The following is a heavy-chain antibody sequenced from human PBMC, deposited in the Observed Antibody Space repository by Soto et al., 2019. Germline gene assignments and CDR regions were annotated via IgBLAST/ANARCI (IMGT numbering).Heavy chain of an antibody. Sequence: GTLSLTFTVSGGSISSSTYYWDWIRQPPGKGLEWIGAMYYTGNKNYNPSLESRVTMSVDTSKNQFSLKLSSVTPTDTAVYYCARRSSSSLGSLFDPWGRGILVTVSS. J-gene: IGHJ5*02. D-gene: IGHD6-6*01. V-gene: IGHV4-39*01. CDR3: ARRSSSSLGSLFDP. CDR1: GGSISSSTYY. CDR2: MYYTGNK.